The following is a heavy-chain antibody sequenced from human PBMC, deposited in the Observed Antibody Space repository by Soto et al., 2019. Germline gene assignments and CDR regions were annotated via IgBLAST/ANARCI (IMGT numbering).Heavy chain of an antibody. CDR2: IYYSGST. D-gene: IGHD5-18*01. CDR1: GGSISSTGYY. Sequence: LSLTCTVSGGSISSTGYYWGWIRQPPGKGLEWIGSIYYSGSTSYNPSLQSRVTMSVDTSKNQLSLKVSSVTAAYTAVYYCARSPPGTAMVIVAYWGQGTLVTVSS. CDR3: ARSPPGTAMVIVAY. V-gene: IGHV4-39*01. J-gene: IGHJ4*02.